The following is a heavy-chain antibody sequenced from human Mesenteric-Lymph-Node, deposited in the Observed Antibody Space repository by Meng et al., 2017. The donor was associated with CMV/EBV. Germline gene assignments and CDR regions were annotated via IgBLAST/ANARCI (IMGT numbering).Heavy chain of an antibody. Sequence: ALVKVSCKASGYTFTGYYMHWVRQAPGQGLEWMGWINPNSGGTNYAQKFQGRVTMTRDTSISTAYMELSRLRSDDTAVYYCARDRGLLRFYYYGMDVWGQGTTVTVSS. D-gene: IGHD1-26*01. CDR3: ARDRGLLRFYYYGMDV. V-gene: IGHV1-2*02. CDR1: GYTFTGYY. CDR2: INPNSGGT. J-gene: IGHJ6*02.